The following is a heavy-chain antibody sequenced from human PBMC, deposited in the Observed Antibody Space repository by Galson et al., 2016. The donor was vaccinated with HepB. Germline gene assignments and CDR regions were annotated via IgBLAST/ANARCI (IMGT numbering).Heavy chain of an antibody. Sequence: LSLTCTVSGGSISSNNYYWGWIRQSPGRGLEWIGSVYYSGSTYYNPSLKSRVTISVDTSKNQFSLRLSFMTAADTAVYYCARVYKGNYYDSSGYSYFNYWGQGTLVTVSS. CDR2: VYYSGST. V-gene: IGHV4-39*07. D-gene: IGHD3-22*01. CDR1: GGSISSNNYY. CDR3: ARVYKGNYYDSSGYSYFNY. J-gene: IGHJ4*02.